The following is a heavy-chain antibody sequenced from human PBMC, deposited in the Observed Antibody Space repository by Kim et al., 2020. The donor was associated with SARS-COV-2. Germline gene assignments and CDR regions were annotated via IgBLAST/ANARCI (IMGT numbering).Heavy chain of an antibody. Sequence: GGSLRLSCTATGFTFSSYAMNWVRQAPGKGPDWVSGISGSGGSTYYADSVKGRFTVSRDNSRNTLYLQMNSLRVEDTAVYYCAKVDGSYYGPVDFWGQGT. J-gene: IGHJ4*02. CDR1: GFTFSSYA. CDR3: AKVDGSYYGPVDF. V-gene: IGHV3-23*01. D-gene: IGHD3-10*01. CDR2: ISGSGGST.